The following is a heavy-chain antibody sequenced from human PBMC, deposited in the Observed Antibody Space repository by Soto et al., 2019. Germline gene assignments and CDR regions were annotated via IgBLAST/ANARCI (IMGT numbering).Heavy chain of an antibody. D-gene: IGHD2-15*01. CDR1: GGSISSYY. CDR3: ARSYCSGGSCPFDY. Sequence: SETLSLTXIVSGGSISSYYWSWIRQPPGKGLEWIGYIYYSRSTSYNPSLKSRVTISVDTSKNHFSVRLSSVTAADTAVYYCARSYCSGGSCPFDYWGQGTLVTVS. V-gene: IGHV4-59*01. CDR2: IYYSRST. J-gene: IGHJ4*02.